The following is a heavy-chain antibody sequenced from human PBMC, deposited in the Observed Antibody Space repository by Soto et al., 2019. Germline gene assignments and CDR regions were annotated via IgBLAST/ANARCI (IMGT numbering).Heavy chain of an antibody. D-gene: IGHD5-12*01. V-gene: IGHV1-69*12. CDR2: IIPIFGTA. J-gene: IGHJ6*02. CDR3: ARMGGWLRLNYYYYGMDV. Sequence: QVQLVQSGAEVKKPGSSVKVSCKASGGTFSSYAISWVRQAPGQGLEWMGGIIPIFGTANYAQKFQGRVTITADESTSTAYMELSSLRSEDTAVYYCARMGGWLRLNYYYYGMDVWGQGTTVTVSS. CDR1: GGTFSSYA.